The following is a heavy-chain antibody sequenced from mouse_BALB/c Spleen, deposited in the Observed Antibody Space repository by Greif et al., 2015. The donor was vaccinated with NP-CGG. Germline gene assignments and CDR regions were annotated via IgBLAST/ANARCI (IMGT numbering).Heavy chain of an antibody. CDR3: ARTGNYFDY. V-gene: IGHV14-3*02. Sequence: EVQGVESGAELVKPGASVKLSCTASGFNIKDTYMHWVKQRPEQGLEWIGRIDPANDNTKYDPKFQGKATITADTSSNTAYLQLSSLTSEDTAVYYCARTGNYFDYWGQGTTLTVSS. CDR2: IDPANDNT. J-gene: IGHJ2*01. D-gene: IGHD4-1*01. CDR1: GFNIKDTY.